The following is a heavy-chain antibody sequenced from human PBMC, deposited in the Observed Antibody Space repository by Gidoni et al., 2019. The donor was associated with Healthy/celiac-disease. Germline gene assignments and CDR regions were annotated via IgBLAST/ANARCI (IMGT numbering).Heavy chain of an antibody. J-gene: IGHJ4*02. CDR3: ARDKRNDFWSGMTDY. D-gene: IGHD3-3*01. Sequence: EVQLVESGGGLVKPGGSLRLSCAASGFTLSSYSMNWVRQAPGKGLEWVSSISSSSSYIYYADSVKGRFTISRDNAKNSLYLQMNSLRAEDTAVYYCARDKRNDFWSGMTDYWGQGTLVTVSS. CDR1: GFTLSSYS. V-gene: IGHV3-21*01. CDR2: ISSSSSYI.